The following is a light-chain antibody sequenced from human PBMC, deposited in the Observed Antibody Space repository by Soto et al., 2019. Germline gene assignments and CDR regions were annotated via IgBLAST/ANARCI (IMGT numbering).Light chain of an antibody. CDR1: QSGLYNSNNKNH. J-gene: IGKJ2*01. V-gene: IGKV4-1*01. Sequence: DFVMTQAPDSLAVCLGEMATINCKSSQSGLYNSNNKNHLGWFQQKPVHPPKLLIYEASVRPSGVPDRFSGSGSGTDFTLTISSLQAEDVAVYYCQQYYSIPFTFGQGTKLEI. CDR3: QQYYSIPFT. CDR2: EAS.